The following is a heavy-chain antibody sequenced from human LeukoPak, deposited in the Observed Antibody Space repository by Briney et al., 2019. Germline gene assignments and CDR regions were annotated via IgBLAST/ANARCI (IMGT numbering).Heavy chain of an antibody. CDR3: AREIAGTCAFDI. CDR1: GDSVSSNIVA. Sequence: SQTLSLTCAISGDSVSSNIVAWNWIRQSPSRGLEWLGRTYYRSQWYNDYVLSVKSRIIISPDTSKNQFSLQLNSVAPEDTAVYYCAREIAGTCAFDIWGQGTMVTVSS. CDR2: TYYRSQWYN. D-gene: IGHD6-13*01. V-gene: IGHV6-1*01. J-gene: IGHJ3*02.